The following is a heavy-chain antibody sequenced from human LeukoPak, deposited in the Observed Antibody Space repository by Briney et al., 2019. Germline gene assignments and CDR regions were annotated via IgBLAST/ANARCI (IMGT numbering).Heavy chain of an antibody. CDR1: GFTFSVSA. CDR3: AKDRGNNFGFRGFTDF. J-gene: IGHJ4*02. CDR2: ISYDGSRI. Sequence: GGSLRLSCVASGFTFSVSAMHWVRQAPGKGLEGVAFISYDGSRINYADSVKGRITISRDNSNNTLYLQMNSLRAEDTAVYYCAKDRGNNFGFRGFTDFWGQGTLVTVSP. D-gene: IGHD5-18*01. V-gene: IGHV3-30*04.